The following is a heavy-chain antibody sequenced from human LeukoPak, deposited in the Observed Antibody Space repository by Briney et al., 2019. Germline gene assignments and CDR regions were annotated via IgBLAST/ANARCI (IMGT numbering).Heavy chain of an antibody. J-gene: IGHJ5*02. CDR2: IIPIFGTA. CDR1: GGTFSSYA. D-gene: IGHD2-15*01. V-gene: IGHV1-69*13. CDR3: ARPEGDCSGGSCRVVWFDP. Sequence: EASVKVSCKASGGTFSSYAISWVRQAPGQGLEWMGGIIPIFGTANYAQKFQGRVTITADESTSTAYMELSSLRSEDTAVYYCARPEGDCSGGSCRVVWFDPWGQRTLVTVSS.